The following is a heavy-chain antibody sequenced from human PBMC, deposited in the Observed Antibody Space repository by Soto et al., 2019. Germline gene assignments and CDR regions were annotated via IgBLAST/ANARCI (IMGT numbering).Heavy chain of an antibody. J-gene: IGHJ4*02. Sequence: GGSLSLSCAASGFTFSSCSMNWVRQAPGKGLEWVSYISSSSATIYYADSVKGRFTISRDKDKNSLYLQMNSLRDEDTAVYYCARDFWEQFLVPFWGQGTLVTVSS. CDR1: GFTFSSCS. CDR3: ARDFWEQFLVPF. D-gene: IGHD1-1*01. CDR2: ISSSSATI. V-gene: IGHV3-48*02.